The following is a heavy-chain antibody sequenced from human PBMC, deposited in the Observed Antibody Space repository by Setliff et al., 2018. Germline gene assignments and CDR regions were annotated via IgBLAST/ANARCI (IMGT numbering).Heavy chain of an antibody. CDR2: IFPADSDT. Sequence: GESLKISCKGSGYRFSSYWIGWVRQMPGKGLEWIGIIFPADSDTRYSPSFQGQVTISADKSISTAYVQWRSLKASDTAMYYCARVGSQGGYYFDSWGQGTLVTVSS. CDR3: ARVGSQGGYYFDS. J-gene: IGHJ4*02. V-gene: IGHV5-51*01. D-gene: IGHD3-10*01. CDR1: GYRFSSYW.